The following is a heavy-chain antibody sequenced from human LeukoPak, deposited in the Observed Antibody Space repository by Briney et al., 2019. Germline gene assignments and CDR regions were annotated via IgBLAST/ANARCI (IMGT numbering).Heavy chain of an antibody. D-gene: IGHD2-2*01. CDR2: ISSSSSYI. J-gene: IGHJ5*02. CDR1: GFTFSSYA. Sequence: PGGSLRLSCAASGFTFSSYAMSWIRQAPGKGLEWVSSISSSSSYIYYADSVKGRFTISRDNAKNSLYLQMNSLRAEDTAVYYCARGREYCSSTSCQNWFDPWGQGTLVTVSS. CDR3: ARGREYCSSTSCQNWFDP. V-gene: IGHV3-21*01.